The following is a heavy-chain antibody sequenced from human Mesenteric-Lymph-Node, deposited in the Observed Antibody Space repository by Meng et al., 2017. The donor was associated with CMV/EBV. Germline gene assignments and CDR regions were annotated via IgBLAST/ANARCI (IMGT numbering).Heavy chain of an antibody. CDR2: ISSSSSYI. Sequence: GGSLRLSCAASEFTVSNNYMSWVRQAPGKGLEWVSSISSSSSYIYYADSVKGRFTISRDNAKNSLYLQMNSLRAEDTAVYYCARDSRYYYYGMDVWGQGTTVTVSS. V-gene: IGHV3-21*01. CDR3: ARDSRYYYYGMDV. CDR1: EFTVSNNY. J-gene: IGHJ6*02.